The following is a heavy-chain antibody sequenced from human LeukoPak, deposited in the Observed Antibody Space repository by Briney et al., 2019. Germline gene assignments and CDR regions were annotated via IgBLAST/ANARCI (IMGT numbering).Heavy chain of an antibody. D-gene: IGHD5-18*01. CDR1: GGSISSYY. Sequence: SETLSLTCTVSGGSISSYYWSWIRQPPGKGLEWIGYIYYSGSTNYNPSLKSRVTISVDTSKNQFSLKLSSVTAADTAVYYCARRKQLWLREDRPDDAFDIWGQGTMVTVSS. J-gene: IGHJ3*02. CDR3: ARRKQLWLREDRPDDAFDI. CDR2: IYYSGST. V-gene: IGHV4-59*01.